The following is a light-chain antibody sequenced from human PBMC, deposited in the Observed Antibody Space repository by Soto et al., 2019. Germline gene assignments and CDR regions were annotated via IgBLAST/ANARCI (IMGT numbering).Light chain of an antibody. CDR1: QSVSSSY. CDR2: GAS. V-gene: IGKV3-20*01. CDR3: QQYVSSQT. J-gene: IGKJ1*01. Sequence: EIVVTQSPGTLSLSPGERATLSCRASQSVSSSYLAWYQQKPGQAPRLLIYGASRRATGIPDRFSGSVSGTDFTLTISRLDPEDFAVYYCQQYVSSQTFGQVNKVEIK.